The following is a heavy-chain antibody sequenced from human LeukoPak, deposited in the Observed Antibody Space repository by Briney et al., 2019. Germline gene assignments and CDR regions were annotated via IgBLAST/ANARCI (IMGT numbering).Heavy chain of an antibody. J-gene: IGHJ5*02. CDR3: ARSSSWYRARWFDR. CDR1: GGSFSGYY. Sequence: SDTLSLTCAVYGGSFSGYYWSWLRQPPGKGLEWIGEINHSGSTNYNPSLKSRVTISVDTSKNQFSLKLSSVTAADTAVYYCARSSSWYRARWFDRWGQGTLVTVSS. V-gene: IGHV4-34*01. D-gene: IGHD6-13*01. CDR2: INHSGST.